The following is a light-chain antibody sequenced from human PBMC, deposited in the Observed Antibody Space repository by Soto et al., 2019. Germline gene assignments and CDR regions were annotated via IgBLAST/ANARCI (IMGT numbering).Light chain of an antibody. V-gene: IGLV1-51*01. CDR1: SSNIGNNY. CDR2: DNN. CDR3: GTWDSSLSANWV. J-gene: IGLJ3*02. Sequence: QSVLTQPPSVSAAPGQKVTISCFGSSSNIGNNYVSWYQQLPGTAPKLLIYDNNKRPSGIPDRFSGSKSGTSATLGITGLQTGDEAVYYCGTWDSSLSANWVFGGGTKLTVL.